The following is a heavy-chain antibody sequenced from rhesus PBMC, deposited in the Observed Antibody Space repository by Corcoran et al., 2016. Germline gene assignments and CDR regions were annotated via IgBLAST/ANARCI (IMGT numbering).Heavy chain of an antibody. CDR2: IFVGTGRP. CDR3: ARAVYWYFAL. J-gene: IGHJ2*01. Sequence: QVHLQESGPGLVKPSETLSLTCAVSGYSISSAHGWDWIRQPPGKGLEWIGQIFVGTGRPYYHPSLESRVTVSQDPSKTQFSLKLRSVTAADTAVYYCARAVYWYFALWGPGSPITISS. CDR1: GYSISSAHG. V-gene: IGHV4-127*01.